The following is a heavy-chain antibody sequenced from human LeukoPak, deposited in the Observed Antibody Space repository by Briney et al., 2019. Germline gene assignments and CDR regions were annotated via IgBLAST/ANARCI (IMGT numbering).Heavy chain of an antibody. Sequence: QPGGSLRLSCAASGFTVSSNHMSWVRQAPGKGLEWVSVIYSGGSTDYADSVKGRFTISRDNLKNTPYLQMNSLRAEDTAVYYCARGPAGYNWGQGTLVTFSS. V-gene: IGHV3-53*01. CDR1: GFTVSSNH. J-gene: IGHJ4*02. CDR3: ARGPAGYN. CDR2: IYSGGST. D-gene: IGHD1-1*01.